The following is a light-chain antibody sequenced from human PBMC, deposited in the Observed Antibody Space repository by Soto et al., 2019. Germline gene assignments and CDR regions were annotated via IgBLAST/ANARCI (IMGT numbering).Light chain of an antibody. CDR2: GAS. Sequence: DVQMNQSPSSLSASVGDRVTITCRASQPISIFLNWYPHKPGQAPQLLIRGASNLHSGVPSRFRGSGSQTDFTLTISNLQPEDFATYYCQQTFITPPHTFGGGTRVEIK. J-gene: IGKJ4*01. CDR1: QPISIF. CDR3: QQTFITPPHT. V-gene: IGKV1-39*01.